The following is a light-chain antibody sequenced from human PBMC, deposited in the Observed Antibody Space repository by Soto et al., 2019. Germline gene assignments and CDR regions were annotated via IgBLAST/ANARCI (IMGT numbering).Light chain of an antibody. CDR1: QSISSW. V-gene: IGKV1-5*01. CDR2: DAS. J-gene: IGKJ1*01. Sequence: DIQMTQSPSTLSASVGDRVTITCRASQSISSWLAWYQQKPGKAPKLLIYDASTLESGAPSRFSGSGSGTELTLTVSSLQPDDFASYYCQQYNSYPWTFGQGTKVDIK. CDR3: QQYNSYPWT.